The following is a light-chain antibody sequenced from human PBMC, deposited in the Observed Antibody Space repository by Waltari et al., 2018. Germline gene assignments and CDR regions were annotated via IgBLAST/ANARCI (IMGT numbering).Light chain of an antibody. V-gene: IGLV1-40*01. CDR3: RSYDTSLGVV. Sequence: QSVLTQPPSVSGAPGQRVTISCTGSGSNLGAGHAVHWYQQLPRAAPKPLIYGSASRPLGVPARFFGSTSGTSASLAITGLQAEDEADYYCRSYDTSLGVVFGGGTKLTVL. J-gene: IGLJ3*02. CDR2: GSA. CDR1: GSNLGAGHA.